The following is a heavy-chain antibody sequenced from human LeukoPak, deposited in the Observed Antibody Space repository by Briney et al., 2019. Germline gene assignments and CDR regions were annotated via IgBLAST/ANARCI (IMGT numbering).Heavy chain of an antibody. V-gene: IGHV1-2*02. CDR1: GYTFTGYY. CDR2: INPNSGGT. D-gene: IGHD6-19*01. J-gene: IGHJ1*01. CDR3: ARVGSGWYLEYFQR. Sequence: ASVKVSCKASGYTFTGYYMHWVRQAPGQGLEWMGWINPNSGGTNYAQKFQGRVTMTRDTSISTAYMELSRLRSDDTAVYYCARVGSGWYLEYFQRWGQGTLVTVSS.